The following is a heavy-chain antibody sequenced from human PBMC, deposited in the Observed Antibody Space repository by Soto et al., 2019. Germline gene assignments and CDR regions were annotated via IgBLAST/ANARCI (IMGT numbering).Heavy chain of an antibody. D-gene: IGHD3-3*01. V-gene: IGHV3-30*18. Sequence: PGGSLRLSCAASGFTFSSYGMHWVRQAPGKGLEWVAVISYDGSNKYYADSVKGRFTISRDNSKNTLYLQMNSLRAEDTAVYYCAKIAYYDFTNDAFDIWGQGTMVTVSS. CDR2: ISYDGSNK. CDR3: AKIAYYDFTNDAFDI. J-gene: IGHJ3*02. CDR1: GFTFSSYG.